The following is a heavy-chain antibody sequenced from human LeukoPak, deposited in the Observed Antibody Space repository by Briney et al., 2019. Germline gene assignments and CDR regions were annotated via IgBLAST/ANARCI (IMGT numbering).Heavy chain of an antibody. V-gene: IGHV3-23*01. CDR2: ISGSGGDT. D-gene: IGHD6-13*01. CDR1: GFTFSSYA. Sequence: PGGSLRLSCAACGFTFSSYAMTWVRQAPGKGLEWVSGISGSGGDTYYADSVKGRFTVSRDNSKNTLYLQVNSLRAEDTAVYYCAKMARYSSSWADCWGQGTLVTVSS. J-gene: IGHJ4*02. CDR3: AKMARYSSSWADC.